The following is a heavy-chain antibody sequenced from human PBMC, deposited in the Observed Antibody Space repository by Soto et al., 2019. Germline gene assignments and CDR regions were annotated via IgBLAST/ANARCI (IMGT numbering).Heavy chain of an antibody. CDR2: ISAYNGNT. CDR1: GYTFTSYG. V-gene: IGHV1-18*04. Sequence: GASVKVSCKASGYTFTSYGISWVRQAPGQGLEWMGWISAYNGNTNYAQKLQGRVTMTTDTSTSTAYMELRSLRSDDTAVYYCARDSSSCHDGRCYYYYGMDVWGQGTTVTVSS. D-gene: IGHD6-13*01. CDR3: ARDSSSCHDGRCYYYYGMDV. J-gene: IGHJ6*02.